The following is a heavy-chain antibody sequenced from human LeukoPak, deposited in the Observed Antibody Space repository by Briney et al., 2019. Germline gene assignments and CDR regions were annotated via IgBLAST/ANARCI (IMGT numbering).Heavy chain of an antibody. J-gene: IGHJ4*02. D-gene: IGHD3-10*01. CDR1: GGSISSSSYY. Sequence: SKTLSLTCTVSGGSISSSSYYWGWIRQPPGKGLEWIGYIYYSGSTNYNPSPKSRVTISVDTSKNQFSLKLSSVTAADTAVYYCARRETYYYGSGSYFDYWGQGTLVTVSS. CDR2: IYYSGST. V-gene: IGHV4-61*05. CDR3: ARRETYYYGSGSYFDY.